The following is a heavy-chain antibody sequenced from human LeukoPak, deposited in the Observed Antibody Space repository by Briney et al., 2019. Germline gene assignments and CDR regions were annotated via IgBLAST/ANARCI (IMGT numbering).Heavy chain of an antibody. D-gene: IGHD6-13*01. CDR1: GGTFSSYA. J-gene: IGHJ5*02. CDR3: ARLGEYSSSWYETPNWFDP. V-gene: IGHV1-69*04. CDR2: IIPILGIA. Sequence: ASVKVSCKASGGTFSSYAISWVRQAPGQGLEWMGRIIPILGIANYAQKFQGRVTITADKSTSTAYMELSSLRSEDTAVYYCARLGEYSSSWYETPNWFDPWGQGTLVTVSS.